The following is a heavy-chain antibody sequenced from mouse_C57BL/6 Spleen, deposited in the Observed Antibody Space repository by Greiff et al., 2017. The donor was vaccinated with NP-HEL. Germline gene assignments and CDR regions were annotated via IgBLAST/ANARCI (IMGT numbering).Heavy chain of an antibody. CDR2: ISDGGSYT. CDR1: GFTFSSYA. J-gene: IGHJ2*01. Sequence: EVHLVESGGGLVKPGGSLKLSCAASGFTFSSYAMSWVRQTPEKRLEWVATISDGGSYTYYPDNVKGRFTISRDNAKNNLYLQMSHLKSEDTAMYYCAREDRDGDYFDYWGQGTTLTVSS. V-gene: IGHV5-4*01. CDR3: AREDRDGDYFDY. D-gene: IGHD3-3*01.